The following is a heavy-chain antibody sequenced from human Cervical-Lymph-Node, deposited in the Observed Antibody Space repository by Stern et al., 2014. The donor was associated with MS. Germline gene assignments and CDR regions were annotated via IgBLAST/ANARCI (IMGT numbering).Heavy chain of an antibody. CDR1: GFTFSSYS. D-gene: IGHD3-3*01. CDR2: ISSSSSYI. Sequence: EDQLVESGGGLVKPGGSLRLSCAASGFTFSSYSMNWVRQAPGKGLEWVSSISSSSSYIYYADSVKGRFTISRDNAKNSLYLQMNSLRAEDTAVYYCAREAYYDFWSAYYVDYWGQGTLVTVSS. V-gene: IGHV3-21*01. J-gene: IGHJ4*02. CDR3: AREAYYDFWSAYYVDY.